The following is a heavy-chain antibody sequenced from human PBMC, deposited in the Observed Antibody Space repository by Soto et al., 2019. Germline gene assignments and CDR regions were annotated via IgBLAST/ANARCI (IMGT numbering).Heavy chain of an antibody. V-gene: IGHV3-7*03. Sequence: WGSLRLSSAASGLTFRSYWMTWVRQAPGKGLEWVANLKQDGTEKYYVDSVKGRFNISRDNAKNSIHLEMNSLRAEDTAVYYCAVTPPPFRAKSPPGRDVWGKGSTV. CDR1: GLTFRSYW. CDR3: AVTPPPFRAKSPPGRDV. CDR2: LKQDGTEK. J-gene: IGHJ6*04. D-gene: IGHD3-10*01.